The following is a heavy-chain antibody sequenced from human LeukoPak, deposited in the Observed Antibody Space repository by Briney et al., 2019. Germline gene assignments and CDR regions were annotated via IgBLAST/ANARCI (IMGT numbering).Heavy chain of an antibody. J-gene: IGHJ6*02. CDR3: ARGRFVYYDFWSGYYPSAGYGMDV. CDR1: GGSISSGDYY. D-gene: IGHD3-3*01. V-gene: IGHV4-30-4*01. Sequence: SETLSLTCTVSGGSISSGDYYWSWIRQPPGTGLEWIGYIYYSGSTYYNPSLKSRVTISVDTSKNQFSLKLSSATAADTAVYYCARGRFVYYDFWSGYYPSAGYGMDVWGQGTTVTVSS. CDR2: IYYSGST.